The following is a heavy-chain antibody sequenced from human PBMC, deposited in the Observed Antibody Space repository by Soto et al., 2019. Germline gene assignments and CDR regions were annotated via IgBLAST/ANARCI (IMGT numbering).Heavy chain of an antibody. CDR3: ARVFTIFGVVIMTPGGFDP. CDR1: GGYISGGYYS. V-gene: IGHV4-30-2*01. J-gene: IGHJ5*02. D-gene: IGHD3-3*01. Sequence: SETLSLTCAVSGGYISGGYYSWSWIRQPPGKGLEWIGFIYNSGSTYYNSSLKSRVTISVDRSKNHFFLNLTSVTAADTAVYYCARVFTIFGVVIMTPGGFDPWGQGTLVTVS. CDR2: IYNSGST.